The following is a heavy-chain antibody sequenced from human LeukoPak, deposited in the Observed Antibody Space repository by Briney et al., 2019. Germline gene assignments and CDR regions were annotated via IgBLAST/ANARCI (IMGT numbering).Heavy chain of an antibody. D-gene: IGHD3/OR15-3a*01. Sequence: GGSLRLSCGPCQFTFTTYAMSWVRQAPGRGLEWVSSICDSGVPTYYADSVKGRFTISRDNSQNTLYLQMNSLGADDTAVYYCAKVATWTYFDSWGQGTLVTVSS. J-gene: IGHJ4*02. CDR1: QFTFTTYA. V-gene: IGHV3-23*01. CDR3: AKVATWTYFDS. CDR2: ICDSGVPT.